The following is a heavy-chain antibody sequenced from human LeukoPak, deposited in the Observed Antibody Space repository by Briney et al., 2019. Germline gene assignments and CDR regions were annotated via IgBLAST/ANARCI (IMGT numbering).Heavy chain of an antibody. CDR1: GYTFTGYY. D-gene: IGHD4-17*01. Sequence: ASVKVSCKASGYTFTGYYMHWERQAPGQGLEWMGWINPNSGVTHYAQKLQGRVTMTRDTSISTAYMELSRLRSDDTAVYYCARSLSTVTTLLGYFDLWGRGTLLTVSS. J-gene: IGHJ2*01. CDR2: INPNSGVT. V-gene: IGHV1-2*02. CDR3: ARSLSTVTTLLGYFDL.